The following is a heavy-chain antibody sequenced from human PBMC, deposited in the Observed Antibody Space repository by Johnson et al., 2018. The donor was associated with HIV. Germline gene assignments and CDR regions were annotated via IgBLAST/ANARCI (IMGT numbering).Heavy chain of an antibody. Sequence: VQLVESGGGLVQPGGSLRLSCAASGFTFSSYVMTWVRQAPGKGLEWVSVIYGSNSTYYADSVKGRFTISRDKSKNTLSLQMNSLRAEDTAVDYCAREGVVGVKDGLIWGQGTMVTVSS. J-gene: IGHJ3*02. CDR2: IYGSNST. D-gene: IGHD1-26*01. CDR1: GFTFSSYV. CDR3: AREGVVGVKDGLI. V-gene: IGHV3-66*01.